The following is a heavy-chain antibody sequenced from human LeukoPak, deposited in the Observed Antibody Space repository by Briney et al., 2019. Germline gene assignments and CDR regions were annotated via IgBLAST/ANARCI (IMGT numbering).Heavy chain of an antibody. CDR2: ISAYNGNT. V-gene: IGHV1-18*01. D-gene: IGHD3-10*01. J-gene: IGHJ4*02. CDR1: GYTFTSYG. Sequence: ASVTVSCTASGYTFTSYGISWVRQAPGQGLEWMGWISAYNGNTNYAQKLQGRVTMTTDTSTSTAYMELRSLRSDDTAVYYCARWFGKLFLMGGLYYFDYWGQGTLVTVSS. CDR3: ARWFGKLFLMGGLYYFDY.